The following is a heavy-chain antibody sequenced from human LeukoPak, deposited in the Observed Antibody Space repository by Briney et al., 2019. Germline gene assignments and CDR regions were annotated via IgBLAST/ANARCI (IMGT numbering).Heavy chain of an antibody. Sequence: SVKVSCKASGGTFSSYAISWVRQAPGQGLEWMGGIIPIFGTANYAQKFQGRVTITADESTSTANMELSSLRSEDTAVYYCARGSSSWYGEFDYWGQGTLVTVSS. CDR3: ARGSSSWYGEFDY. V-gene: IGHV1-69*13. CDR1: GGTFSSYA. J-gene: IGHJ4*02. CDR2: IIPIFGTA. D-gene: IGHD6-13*01.